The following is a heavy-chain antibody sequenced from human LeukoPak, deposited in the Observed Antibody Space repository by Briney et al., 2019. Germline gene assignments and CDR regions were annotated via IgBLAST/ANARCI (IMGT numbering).Heavy chain of an antibody. J-gene: IGHJ4*02. Sequence: ASVKVSCKASGYTVTGYYMHWVRQAPGQGLEWMGWINPNNGGTSYAQKFQGRVTMTRDTSITTAYMELPSLTSDDTAVYYCARGYSSPVPNFDYWGQGTLVTVSS. D-gene: IGHD6-13*01. CDR2: INPNNGGT. CDR1: GYTVTGYY. CDR3: ARGYSSPVPNFDY. V-gene: IGHV1-2*02.